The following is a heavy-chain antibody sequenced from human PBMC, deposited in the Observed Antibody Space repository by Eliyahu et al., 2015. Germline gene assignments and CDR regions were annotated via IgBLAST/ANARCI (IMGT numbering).Heavy chain of an antibody. J-gene: IGHJ4*02. CDR2: GAT. CDR3: ARDRPPDY. V-gene: IGHV1-2*02. Sequence: GATDFAQKFQGRVTMTRDASINIAYMELSSLKPEDTAVYYCARDRPPDYWGQGTLVTVSS.